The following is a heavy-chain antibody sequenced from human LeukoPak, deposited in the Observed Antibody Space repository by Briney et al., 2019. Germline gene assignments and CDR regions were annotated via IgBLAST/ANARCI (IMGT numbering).Heavy chain of an antibody. Sequence: ASVKVSCKASGYTFTGYYMHWVRQATGQGLEWMGWINPNSGGTNYAQKFQGRVTITRDTSISTVYMELSSLRSEDTAVYFCARVDGSPDYWGQGTLVTVSS. V-gene: IGHV1-2*02. CDR1: GYTFTGYY. J-gene: IGHJ4*02. CDR3: ARVDGSPDY. CDR2: INPNSGGT. D-gene: IGHD2-15*01.